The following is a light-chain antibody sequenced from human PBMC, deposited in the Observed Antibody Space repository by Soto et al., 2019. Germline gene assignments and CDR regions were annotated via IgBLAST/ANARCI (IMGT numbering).Light chain of an antibody. J-gene: IGLJ1*01. Sequence: QSVLTQPPSASGTPGQRVTISCSGSSSYIGSNTVNWYHQLPGTAPKLLIYSNNQRPSGVPDRFSGSKSGTSASLAISGLQSEDEAHYYCAAWDDSLNGLLYVFGTGTKVTVL. CDR2: SNN. V-gene: IGLV1-44*01. CDR3: AAWDDSLNGLLYV. CDR1: SSYIGSNT.